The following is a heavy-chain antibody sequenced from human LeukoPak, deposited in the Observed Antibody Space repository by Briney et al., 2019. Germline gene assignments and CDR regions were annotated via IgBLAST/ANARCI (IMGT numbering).Heavy chain of an antibody. Sequence: PSETLSLTCTVSGDSISSSSSYWGWIRQPPGKGLEWVSAISGSGGSTYYADSVKGRFTISRDNSKNTLYLQMNSLRAEDTAVYYCAKHSGSLGCFDYWGQGTLVTVSS. D-gene: IGHD1-26*01. V-gene: IGHV3-23*01. CDR2: ISGSGGST. J-gene: IGHJ4*02. CDR1: GDSISSSSSY. CDR3: AKHSGSLGCFDY.